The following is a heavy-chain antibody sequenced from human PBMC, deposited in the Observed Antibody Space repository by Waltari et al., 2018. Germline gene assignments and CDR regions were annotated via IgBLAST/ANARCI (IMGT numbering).Heavy chain of an antibody. Sequence: QLQLQESGPGLVKPSETLSLTCTVSGGSISSSSYYWGWIRQPPGKGLEWIGSIYYSGRTYYNPSLKSRVTIAVDTSKNQFSLKLSSVTAADTAVYYCARHPAMTIMLWYFDLWGRGTLVTVSS. CDR1: GGSISSSSYY. V-gene: IGHV4-39*01. D-gene: IGHD2-8*01. CDR2: IYYSGRT. CDR3: ARHPAMTIMLWYFDL. J-gene: IGHJ2*01.